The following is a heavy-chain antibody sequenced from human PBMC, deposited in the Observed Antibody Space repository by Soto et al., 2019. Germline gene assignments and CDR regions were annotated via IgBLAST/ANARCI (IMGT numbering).Heavy chain of an antibody. D-gene: IGHD3-22*01. CDR2: ISAHNGDT. Sequence: GASVKVSCKASGYSFATYGFSWVRQAPGQGLECVGWISAHNGDTHYSQKFQGRVTLTTDTSTNTGYMELRSLTSDDTAVYFCATEPIYYNDGSGYYPLGHWGQGTLVNV. CDR3: ATEPIYYNDGSGYYPLGH. CDR1: GYSFATYG. V-gene: IGHV1-18*04. J-gene: IGHJ4*02.